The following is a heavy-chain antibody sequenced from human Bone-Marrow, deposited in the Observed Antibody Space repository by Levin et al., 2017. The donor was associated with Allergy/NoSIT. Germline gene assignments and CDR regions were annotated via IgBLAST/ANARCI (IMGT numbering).Heavy chain of an antibody. CDR2: ISWNSGSI. CDR1: GFTFDDYA. D-gene: IGHD2-2*03. V-gene: IGHV3-9*01. J-gene: IGHJ3*02. Sequence: GGSLRLSCAASGFTFDDYAMHWVRQAPGKGLEWVSGISWNSGSIGYADSVKGRFTISRDNAKNSLYLQMNSLRAEDTALYYCAKDIGYCSSTSCRFGAFDIWGQGTMVTVSS. CDR3: AKDIGYCSSTSCRFGAFDI.